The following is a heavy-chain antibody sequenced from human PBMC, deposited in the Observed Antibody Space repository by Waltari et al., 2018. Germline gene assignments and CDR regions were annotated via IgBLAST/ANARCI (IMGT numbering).Heavy chain of an antibody. V-gene: IGHV4-30-4*08. CDR3: ARVVPWDVVIEAPGIRVSGYFDS. J-gene: IGHJ4*02. CDR2: IHNSGST. Sequence: QVQLQESGPGLVKPSQTLSLICTVSGDSINSGDYYWSWIRQTPGKGLEWIGSIHNSGSTYYTPSLKSRVIISEDMSKNQISLKLKSVTAADTAFYYCARVVPWDVVIEAPGIRVSGYFDSWGQGTLVAVSS. CDR1: GDSINSGDYY. D-gene: IGHD6-13*01.